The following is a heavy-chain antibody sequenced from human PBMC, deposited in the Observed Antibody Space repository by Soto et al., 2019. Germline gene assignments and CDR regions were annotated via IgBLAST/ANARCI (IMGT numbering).Heavy chain of an antibody. CDR2: ISYDGSNK. V-gene: IGHV3-30-3*01. CDR3: ARDGTLYGHLVSEYYFDY. Sequence: QVQLVESGGGVVQPGRSLRLSCAASGFTFSSYAMHWVRQAPGKGLEWVAVISYDGSNKYYADSVKGRFTISRDNSKNTLYLQMNSLRAEDTAVYYCARDGTLYGHLVSEYYFDYWGQGTLVTVSS. CDR1: GFTFSSYA. J-gene: IGHJ4*02. D-gene: IGHD3-3*01.